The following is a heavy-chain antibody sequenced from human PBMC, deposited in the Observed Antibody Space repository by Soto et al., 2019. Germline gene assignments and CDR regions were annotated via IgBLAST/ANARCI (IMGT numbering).Heavy chain of an antibody. Sequence: SQTLSLTCAISGDSVSSNSAAWNWIRQSPSRGLEWLGRTYYRSKWYNDYAVSVKSRITINPDTSKNQFSLQLNSVTPEDTAVYYCARDQRFLEWSPYDAFDIWGQGTMVTVSS. J-gene: IGHJ3*02. V-gene: IGHV6-1*01. CDR1: GDSVSSNSAA. D-gene: IGHD3-3*01. CDR2: TYYRSKWYN. CDR3: ARDQRFLEWSPYDAFDI.